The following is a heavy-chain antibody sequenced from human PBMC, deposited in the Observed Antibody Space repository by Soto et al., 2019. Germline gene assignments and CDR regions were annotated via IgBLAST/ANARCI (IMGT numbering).Heavy chain of an antibody. J-gene: IGHJ4*02. CDR2: INTYKGKI. CDR1: GYTFADYG. CDR3: ARERGNYKYFDY. D-gene: IGHD1-7*01. V-gene: IGHV1-18*01. Sequence: QVQLVQSGAEVKKPGASVKVYCKVSGYTFADYGISWARQAPGQGLEWMGWINTYKGKINYAQKLQGRVTMTTDTSTSTVYLELRSLTSDDTALYYCARERGNYKYFDYWGQGTLVTVSS.